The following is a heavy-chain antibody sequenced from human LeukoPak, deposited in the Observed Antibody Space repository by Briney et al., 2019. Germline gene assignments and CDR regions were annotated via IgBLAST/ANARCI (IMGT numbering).Heavy chain of an antibody. CDR2: VTGTGVDT. D-gene: IGHD1-1*01. J-gene: IGHJ4*02. CDR1: GFTFSSYA. Sequence: PGGSLRLSCAASGFTFSSYAINWVRQAPGKGLEWVSSVTGTGVDTYYAGSVKGRFTISRDNSKNTVYLLMNSLRAEDTAVYYCARDSGTRFDFDYWGQGTLVTVSS. V-gene: IGHV3-23*01. CDR3: ARDSGTRFDFDY.